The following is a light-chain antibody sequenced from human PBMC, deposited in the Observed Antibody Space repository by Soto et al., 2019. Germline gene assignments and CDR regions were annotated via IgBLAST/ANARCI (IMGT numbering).Light chain of an antibody. V-gene: IGKV3-20*01. J-gene: IGKJ4*01. CDR2: GAS. CDR1: QSVNRNY. Sequence: EIVLTQSPDTLSLSPGDRATLSCRASQSVNRNYLGWYQQKPGQPPRLLINGASNRATGIPDRFLASGSGTDFTLTISRLEPEDFAVYFCQLFGDSPPLTFGGGTKVEI. CDR3: QLFGDSPPLT.